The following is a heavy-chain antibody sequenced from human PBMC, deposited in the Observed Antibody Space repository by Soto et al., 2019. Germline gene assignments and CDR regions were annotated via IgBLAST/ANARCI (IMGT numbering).Heavy chain of an antibody. CDR3: VRVAATTGLGRGYFNY. J-gene: IGHJ4*02. V-gene: IGHV3-13*01. D-gene: IGHD1-1*01. Sequence: EVQLVESGGGLVQPGGSLRLSCAASGFTFSIYDLHWVRQTAGKGLEWVSATGTTGDTYYADSVRGRFTISREDAKNSLYLQMNSLTAGDTAVYYCVRVAATTGLGRGYFNYWGQGTLVTVSS. CDR2: TGTTGDT. CDR1: GFTFSIYD.